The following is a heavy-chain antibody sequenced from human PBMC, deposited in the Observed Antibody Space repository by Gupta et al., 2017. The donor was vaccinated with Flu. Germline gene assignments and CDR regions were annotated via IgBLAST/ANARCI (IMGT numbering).Heavy chain of an antibody. Sequence: GLEWIGEINHSGTTNYNPSLTSRVTILIDGSKNQFSLRLNSVTAADTAVYYCARGRMTAVLRWYFDVWGRGTLVTVSS. CDR3: ARGRMTAVLRWYFDV. V-gene: IGHV4-34*01. CDR2: INHSGTT. J-gene: IGHJ2*01. D-gene: IGHD6-19*01.